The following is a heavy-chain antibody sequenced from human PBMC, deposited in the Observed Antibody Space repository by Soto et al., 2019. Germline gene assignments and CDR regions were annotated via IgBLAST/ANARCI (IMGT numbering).Heavy chain of an antibody. Sequence: SETLSLTCAVYGGSFSGYYWSWIRQPPGKGLEWIGEINHSGSTNYNPSLKSRVTISVDTSKNQFSLKLSSVTAADTAVYYCARGDPPRKKFCNWFGPWGQGTLVTVSS. CDR1: GGSFSGYY. CDR3: ARGDPPRKKFCNWFGP. J-gene: IGHJ5*02. D-gene: IGHD3-3*01. CDR2: INHSGST. V-gene: IGHV4-34*01.